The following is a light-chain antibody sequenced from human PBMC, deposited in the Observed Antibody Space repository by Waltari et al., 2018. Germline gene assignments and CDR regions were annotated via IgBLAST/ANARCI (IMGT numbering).Light chain of an antibody. CDR1: SSNIGSNT. V-gene: IGLV1-44*01. Sequence: QSVLTQPPSASGTPGQRVTISCSGSSSNIGSNTVNWYQQRPGTAPQLLIYSNNQRPSGVPDRFSGSKSGTAASLAISGLQSEDEADYYCAAWDDSLNWVFGGGTKLTVL. CDR3: AAWDDSLNWV. J-gene: IGLJ3*02. CDR2: SNN.